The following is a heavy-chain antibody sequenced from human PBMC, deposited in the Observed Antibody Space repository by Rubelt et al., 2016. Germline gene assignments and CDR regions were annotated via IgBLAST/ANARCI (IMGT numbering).Heavy chain of an antibody. J-gene: IGHJ5*02. D-gene: IGHD3-3*01. Sequence: QVQLVQSGAEVKKPGASVKVSCKASGYTFTSYYMHWVRQAPGQGLEWMGIINPSGGSTSYAQEFQGRVTMTRDTSTSTVYMELSSLRSEDTAVYYCARSPRYDFEDNWFDPWGQGTLATVSS. CDR3: ARSPRYDFEDNWFDP. CDR1: GYTFTSYY. V-gene: IGHV1-46*01. CDR2: INPSGGST.